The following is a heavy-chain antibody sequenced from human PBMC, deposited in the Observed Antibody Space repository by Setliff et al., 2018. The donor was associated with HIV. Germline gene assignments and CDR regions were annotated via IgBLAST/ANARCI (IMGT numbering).Heavy chain of an antibody. D-gene: IGHD2-15*01. CDR1: GYTFSSYV. V-gene: IGHV1-3*01. J-gene: IGHJ4*02. CDR2: INAGNGYT. CDR3: ARAARSREDYFDY. Sequence: ASVKVSCKASGYTFSSYVMNWVRQAPGHKLEWMGWINAGNGYTKYSQKFQGRVTITADKSTSTAYMELSGLRSEDTAVYYCARAARSREDYFDYWGQGTLVTVSS.